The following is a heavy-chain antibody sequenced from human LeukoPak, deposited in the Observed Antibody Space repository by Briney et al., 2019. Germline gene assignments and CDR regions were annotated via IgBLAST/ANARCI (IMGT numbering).Heavy chain of an antibody. D-gene: IGHD3-10*01. J-gene: IGHJ1*01. Sequence: PGGSLRLSCAASGFTFSSYSMNWVRQAPGKGLEWVSYISSSSSTIYYADSVKGRFTISRDNAKNSLYLQMNSLRDGDTAMYYCARDRSAHYYGSGSYQHWGQGTLVTVSS. CDR2: ISSSSSTI. CDR3: ARDRSAHYYGSGSYQH. CDR1: GFTFSSYS. V-gene: IGHV3-48*02.